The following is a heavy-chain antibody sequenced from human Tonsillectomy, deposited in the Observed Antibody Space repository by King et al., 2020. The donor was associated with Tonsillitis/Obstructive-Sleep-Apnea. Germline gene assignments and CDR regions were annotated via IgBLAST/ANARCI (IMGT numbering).Heavy chain of an antibody. CDR2: IWYDGSNK. CDR3: ARVSNSVWGSYRYDAFDI. CDR1: GFTFSSYG. D-gene: IGHD3-16*02. V-gene: IGHV3-33*01. J-gene: IGHJ3*02. Sequence: VQLVESGGGVVQPGRSLRLSCAASGFTFSSYGMRWVRQAPGKGLEWVAVIWYDGSNKYYADSVKGRFTISRDNSKNTLYLQMNSLRAEDTAVYYCARVSNSVWGSYRYDAFDIWGQGTMVTVSS.